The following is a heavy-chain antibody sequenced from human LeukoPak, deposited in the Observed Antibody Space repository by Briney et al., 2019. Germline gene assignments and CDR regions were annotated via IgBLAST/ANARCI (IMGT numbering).Heavy chain of an antibody. CDR2: FYYSGST. Sequence: SETLSLTCTVSGGSISSSSYYWGWIRQPPGTGLEWIGSFYYSGSTYYNPSLKSRVTISVDTSKNQFSLKLSSVTAADTAVYYCARVDVWGSSTSDYFDYWGQGTLVTVSS. J-gene: IGHJ4*02. V-gene: IGHV4-39*07. CDR3: ARVDVWGSSTSDYFDY. CDR1: GGSISSSSYY. D-gene: IGHD3-16*01.